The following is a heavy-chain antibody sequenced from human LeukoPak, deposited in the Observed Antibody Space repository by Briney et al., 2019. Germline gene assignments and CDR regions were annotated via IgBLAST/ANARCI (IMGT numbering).Heavy chain of an antibody. CDR1: GYTFTGYY. CDR2: INPNSGGT. CDR3: ARGWGFGSSFWYFVL. D-gene: IGHD6-6*01. J-gene: IGHJ2*01. V-gene: IGHV1-2*02. Sequence: GASVRVSCKASGYTFTGYYMHWVRQAPGQGLEWMGWINPNSGGTNYAQKFQGRVTMTRDTSISTAYMELSRLRSDDTAVYYCARGWGFGSSFWYFVLWGRGTLVTVSS.